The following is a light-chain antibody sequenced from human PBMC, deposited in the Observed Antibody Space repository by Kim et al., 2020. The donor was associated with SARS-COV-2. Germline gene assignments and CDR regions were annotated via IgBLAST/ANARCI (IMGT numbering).Light chain of an antibody. CDR3: AAWDDSLKGSV. Sequence: GARVTIYCSGTTSNLRSKVESWYTQYPRRAPKRGMYSNDYRPSGVPDRFSGSKSGPSASLAISGLQSEDEADYYCAAWDDSLKGSVFGGGTQLTVL. CDR2: SND. J-gene: IGLJ2*01. CDR1: TSNLRSKV. V-gene: IGLV1-44*01.